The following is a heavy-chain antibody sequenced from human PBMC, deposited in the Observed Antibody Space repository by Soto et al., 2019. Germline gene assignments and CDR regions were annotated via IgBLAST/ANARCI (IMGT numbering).Heavy chain of an antibody. CDR1: GFTFSSYW. Sequence: GGSLRLSCAASGFTFSSYWMSWVRQAPGKGLEWVANIKQDGSEKYYVDSVKGRFTISRDNAKNSLYLQMNSLRAEDTAVYYCARVPYYYDSSGYSYWYFDLWGRGTLVTVSS. CDR2: IKQDGSEK. D-gene: IGHD3-22*01. CDR3: ARVPYYYDSSGYSYWYFDL. J-gene: IGHJ2*01. V-gene: IGHV3-7*03.